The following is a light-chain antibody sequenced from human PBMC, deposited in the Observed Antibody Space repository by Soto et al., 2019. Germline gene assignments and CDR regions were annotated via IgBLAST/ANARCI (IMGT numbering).Light chain of an antibody. Sequence: DIQMTQSPSSLSASVGDRVTITCRARQGISNYVAWYQQKPGKVPKLLIFAASILESGVPSRFSGSGSGTDFSLTISSLQPADVATYYCQKYNSAPKTFGQGTPVAVK. V-gene: IGKV1-27*01. CDR2: AAS. CDR1: QGISNY. J-gene: IGKJ1*01. CDR3: QKYNSAPKT.